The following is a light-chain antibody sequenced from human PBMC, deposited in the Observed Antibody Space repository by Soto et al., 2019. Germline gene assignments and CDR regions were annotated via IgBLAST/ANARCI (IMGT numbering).Light chain of an antibody. V-gene: IGLV2-14*01. Sequence: QSALTQPASVSGSPGQSITISCTGTSSDVGGYNYVSWYQQHPGKAPKLMIYDVSNRPSGVSNRFSGSKSGNTASLTISGLPAEDEADYYCSSYTSSSTLPWVFGTGTKVTVL. J-gene: IGLJ1*01. CDR1: SSDVGGYNY. CDR2: DVS. CDR3: SSYTSSSTLPWV.